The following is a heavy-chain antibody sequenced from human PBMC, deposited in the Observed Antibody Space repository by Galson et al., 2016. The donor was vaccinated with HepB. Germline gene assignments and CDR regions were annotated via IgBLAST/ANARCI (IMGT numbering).Heavy chain of an antibody. CDR3: ARESAASYYYYGMDV. CDR1: GFAFSDYA. CDR2: ILYDGSNK. V-gene: IGHV3-33*01. D-gene: IGHD2-15*01. J-gene: IGHJ6*02. Sequence: SLRLSCAASGFAFSDYAMHWVRQAPGKGLEWVAVILYDGSNKYYADSLKGRFTISRDNSKNTLYLQMNSLRADDTAVYYCARESAASYYYYGMDVWGQGTTVTVSS.